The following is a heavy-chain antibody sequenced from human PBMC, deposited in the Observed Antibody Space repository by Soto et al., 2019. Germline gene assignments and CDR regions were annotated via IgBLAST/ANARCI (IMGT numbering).Heavy chain of an antibody. CDR1: GFTFSSYG. CDR3: AKGKLRYFDWSKIDYYYYYGMDV. Sequence: GGSLRLSCAASGFTFSSYGMHWVRQAPGKGLEWVAVISYDGSNKYYADSVKGRFAISRDNSKNTLYLQMNSLRAEDTAVYYCAKGKLRYFDWSKIDYYYYYGMDVWGQGTTVTVSS. CDR2: ISYDGSNK. V-gene: IGHV3-30*18. J-gene: IGHJ6*02. D-gene: IGHD3-9*01.